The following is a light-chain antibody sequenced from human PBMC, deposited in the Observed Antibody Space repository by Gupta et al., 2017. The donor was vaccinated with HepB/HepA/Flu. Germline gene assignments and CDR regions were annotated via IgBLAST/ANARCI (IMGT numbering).Light chain of an antibody. CDR3: MQHTHWPRT. Sequence: SQSLIHSDGNTYLDWFHQTPGQPPRRLIYTVSKRNSGVPDRFSGSGSGTDFALKISGVEAEDIGIYYCMQHTHWPRTFGQGTKVEFK. V-gene: IGKV2-30*02. CDR2: TVS. J-gene: IGKJ1*01. CDR1: QSLIHSDGNTY.